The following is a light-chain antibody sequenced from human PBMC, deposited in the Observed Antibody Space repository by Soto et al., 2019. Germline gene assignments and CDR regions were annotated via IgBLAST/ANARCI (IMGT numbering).Light chain of an antibody. CDR2: DAS. CDR3: QQRSNWPPIT. V-gene: IGKV3-11*01. Sequence: LTPYQDKLSLSPGERATLSCRASQSVSSYLAWYQQKPGQAPRLLIYDASNRATGIPARFSGSGSGTDFTLTISSLEPEDFAVYYCQQRSNWPPITFGQGTRLEIK. J-gene: IGKJ5*01. CDR1: QSVSSY.